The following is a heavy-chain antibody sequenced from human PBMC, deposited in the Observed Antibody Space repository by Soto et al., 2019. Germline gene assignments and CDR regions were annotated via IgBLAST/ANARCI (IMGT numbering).Heavy chain of an antibody. J-gene: IGHJ4*02. V-gene: IGHV3-33*01. D-gene: IGHD6-19*01. CDR3: ARGGPYSSGWYSFRFDY. CDR1: GFTFSSYG. Sequence: QVQLVESGGGVVQPGRSLRLSCAASGFTFSSYGMHWVRQAPGKGLEWVAVIWYDGSNKYYADSVKGRFTISRDNSKNTLYLQMNSLRAEDTAVYYCARGGPYSSGWYSFRFDYWGQGTLVTVSS. CDR2: IWYDGSNK.